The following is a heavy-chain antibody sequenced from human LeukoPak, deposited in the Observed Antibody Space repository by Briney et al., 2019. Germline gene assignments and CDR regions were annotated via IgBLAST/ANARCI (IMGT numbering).Heavy chain of an antibody. J-gene: IGHJ5*02. CDR1: GGSISSGGYY. CDR3: ARGIVVVPAAMCNWFDP. D-gene: IGHD2-2*01. Sequence: SETLSLTCTVSGGSISSGGYYWSWIRQHPGKGLEWIGYICYSGSTYYNPSLKSRVTISVDTSKNQFSLKLSSVTAADTAVYYCARGIVVVPAAMCNWFDPWGQGTLVTVSS. CDR2: ICYSGST. V-gene: IGHV4-31*03.